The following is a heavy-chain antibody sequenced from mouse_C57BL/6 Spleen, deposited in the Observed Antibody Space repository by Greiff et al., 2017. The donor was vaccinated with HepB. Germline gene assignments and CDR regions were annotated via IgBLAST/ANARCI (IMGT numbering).Heavy chain of an antibody. V-gene: IGHV5-16*01. CDR1: GFTFSDYY. Sequence: EVKLVESEGGLVQPGSSMKLSCTASGFTFSDYYMAWVRQVPEKGLEWVANINYDGSSTYYLDSLKSRFIISRDNAKNILYLQMSSLKSEDTATYYCARELGREGGFAYWGQGTLVTVSA. D-gene: IGHD4-1*01. J-gene: IGHJ3*01. CDR2: INYDGSST. CDR3: ARELGREGGFAY.